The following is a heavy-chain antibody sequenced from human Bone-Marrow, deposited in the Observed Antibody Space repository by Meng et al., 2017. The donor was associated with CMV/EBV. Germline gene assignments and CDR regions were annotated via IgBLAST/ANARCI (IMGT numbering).Heavy chain of an antibody. Sequence: GESLKISCAASGFTFSSYAMHWVRQAPGKGLEWVAVISYDGSNKYYADSVRGRFTISRDNSKTTLYLQMDSLRPEDAALYYCVRETYGLPFDFWGQGTLVTVSS. V-gene: IGHV3-30*04. CDR1: GFTFSSYA. D-gene: IGHD3-10*01. CDR2: ISYDGSNK. J-gene: IGHJ4*02. CDR3: VRETYGLPFDF.